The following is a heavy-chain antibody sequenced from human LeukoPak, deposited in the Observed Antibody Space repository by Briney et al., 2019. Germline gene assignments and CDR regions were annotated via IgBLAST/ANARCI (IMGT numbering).Heavy chain of an antibody. V-gene: IGHV3-33*01. J-gene: IGHJ4*02. CDR1: GFTFSSYG. D-gene: IGHD3-10*01. CDR2: IWYDGSNK. CDR3: ATGPSPLWD. Sequence: PGRSLGLSCAASGFTFSSYGMHWVRQAPGKGLEWVAVIWYDGSNKYYADSVKGRFTISRDNSKNTLYLQMNSLRAEDTAVYYCATGPSPLWDWGQGTLVTVSS.